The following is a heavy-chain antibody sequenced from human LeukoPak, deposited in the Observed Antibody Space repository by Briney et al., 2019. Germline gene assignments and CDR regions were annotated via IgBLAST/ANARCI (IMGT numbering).Heavy chain of an antibody. CDR2: ISYDGSNK. Sequence: GRSLRLSCAASGFTFSSYGMHWVRQAPGKGLEWVAVISYDGSNKYYADSVKGRFTISRDNSKNTLYLQMNSLRAEDTAVYYCAKAHGGTTTLDYWGQGTLVTVSS. CDR3: AKAHGGTTTLDY. J-gene: IGHJ4*02. CDR1: GFTFSSYG. V-gene: IGHV3-30*18. D-gene: IGHD1-1*01.